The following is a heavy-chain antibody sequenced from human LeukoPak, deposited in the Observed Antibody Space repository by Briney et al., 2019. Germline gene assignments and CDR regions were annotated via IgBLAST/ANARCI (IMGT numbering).Heavy chain of an antibody. V-gene: IGHV4-59*01. D-gene: IGHD3-10*01. CDR1: GGSISSYY. J-gene: IGHJ4*02. CDR2: IYYSGST. CDR3: AKTHGSGSVDY. Sequence: KPSETLSLTCTVSGGSISSYYWSWIRQPPGKGLEWIGYIYYSGSTNYNPSLKSRVTISVDTSKNQFSLKLSSVTAADTAVYYCAKTHGSGSVDYWGQGTLVTVSS.